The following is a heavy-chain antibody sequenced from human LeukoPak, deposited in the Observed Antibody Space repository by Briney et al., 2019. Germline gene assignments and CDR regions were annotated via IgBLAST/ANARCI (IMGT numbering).Heavy chain of an antibody. CDR2: IYSGDSDT. Sequence: GESLQISSKGSGYSFTSYWIGWVRQMPGKGLEWMGIIYSGDSDTRYSPSFQGQVTISADKSISTAYLQWSSLKASDTAIYYCARKGRDGYNYFDYWGQGTLVTVSS. V-gene: IGHV5-51*01. CDR3: ARKGRDGYNYFDY. D-gene: IGHD5-24*01. CDR1: GYSFTSYW. J-gene: IGHJ4*02.